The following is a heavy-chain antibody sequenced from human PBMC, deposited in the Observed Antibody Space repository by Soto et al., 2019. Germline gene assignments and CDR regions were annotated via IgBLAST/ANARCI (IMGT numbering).Heavy chain of an antibody. CDR3: ARGSVAPGKGHAY. Sequence: SQTLSLTCAISGDSVSSNSAAWNWIRQSPSRGLEWLGRTYYRSKWYNDYAVSVKSRITINPDTSKNQFSLQLNSVTPEDTAVYSFARGSVAPGKGHAYWGQGTPVTVSS. V-gene: IGHV6-1*01. CDR1: GDSVSSNSAA. J-gene: IGHJ4*02. D-gene: IGHD6-13*01. CDR2: TYYRSKWYN.